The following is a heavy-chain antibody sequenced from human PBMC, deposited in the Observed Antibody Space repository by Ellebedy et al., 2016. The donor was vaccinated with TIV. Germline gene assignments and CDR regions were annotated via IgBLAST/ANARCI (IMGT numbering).Heavy chain of an antibody. CDR3: ARYNSGWKIFDY. CDR1: GDSVSNRYAT. J-gene: IGHJ4*02. CDR2: AYYRSTWIY. V-gene: IGHV6-1*01. D-gene: IGHD6-19*01. Sequence: SQTLSLTCAISGDSVSNRYATWNWIRQSPSRGLEWLGRAYYRSTWIYDYAVSVKGRITINPDTSKNQFSLQLNSVTPEDTAVYYCARYNSGWKIFDYWGQGTLVTVSS.